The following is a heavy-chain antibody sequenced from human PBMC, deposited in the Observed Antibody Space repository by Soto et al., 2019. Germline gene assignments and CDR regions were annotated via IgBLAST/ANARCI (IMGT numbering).Heavy chain of an antibody. V-gene: IGHV3-73*02. CDR3: TRSFVVVTAMAAS. J-gene: IGHJ5*02. CDR1: GFTFSDST. CDR2: IRNKANSYAT. D-gene: IGHD2-21*02. Sequence: EVQLVESGGGLVQPGGSLKLSCAASGFTFSDSTMHWVRQASGKGLEWVGRIRNKANSYATAYAASVKGRFTVSRDDSKTTAYLQMNGLKPEDTAVYYCTRSFVVVTAMAASWGEGTLVTVSS.